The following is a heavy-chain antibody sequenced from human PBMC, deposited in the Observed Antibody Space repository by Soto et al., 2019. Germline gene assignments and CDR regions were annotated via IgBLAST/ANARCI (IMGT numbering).Heavy chain of an antibody. V-gene: IGHV4-31*03. D-gene: IGHD3-3*01. CDR1: GGSISSGGYY. CDR2: IYYSGST. Sequence: SESLSLTCTVSGGSISSGGYYWSWIRQHPGKGLEWIGYIYYSGSTYYNPSLKSRVTISVDTSKNQFSLKLGSVTAADTAVYYCARATSGYLDYWGQGTLITVSS. J-gene: IGHJ4*02. CDR3: ARATSGYLDY.